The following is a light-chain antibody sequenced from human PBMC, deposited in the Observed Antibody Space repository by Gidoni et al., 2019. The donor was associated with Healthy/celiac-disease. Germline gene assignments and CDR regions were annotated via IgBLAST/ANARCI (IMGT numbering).Light chain of an antibody. CDR3: MQALQTPGT. J-gene: IGKJ1*01. V-gene: IGKV2-28*01. Sequence: DIVMTQSPLSLPVTPGETASISGRSSQSLLHSNGYNYLDWYLQKPGQSPPLLIYVGSNRASVVPDRFSGSGSGTDFTLKISRVEADDVVVYYCMQALQTPGTFGQGTKVEIK. CDR1: QSLLHSNGYNY. CDR2: VGS.